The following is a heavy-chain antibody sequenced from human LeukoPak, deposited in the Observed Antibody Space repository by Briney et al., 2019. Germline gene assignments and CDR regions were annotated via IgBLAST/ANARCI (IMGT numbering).Heavy chain of an antibody. Sequence: GGSLRLSCAASGFTFSSYWMSWVRQAPGKGLEWVANIKQDGSEKYYVDSVKGRFTISRDNAKNSLYLQMNSLRAEDTAVYYCARERLQGVYYYYYYYMDVWGKGTTVTVSS. CDR1: GFTFSSYW. V-gene: IGHV3-7*01. CDR2: IKQDGSEK. CDR3: ARERLQGVYYYYYYYMDV. J-gene: IGHJ6*03. D-gene: IGHD4-11*01.